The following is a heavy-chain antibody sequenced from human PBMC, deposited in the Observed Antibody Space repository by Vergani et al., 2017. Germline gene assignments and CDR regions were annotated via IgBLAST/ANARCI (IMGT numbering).Heavy chain of an antibody. Sequence: QVQLVESGGGVVQPGRSLRLSCAASGFTFGDHGIHWVRRAPGKGLEWVALISYDGTNKYYTNSVRGRFTISRDNSKSTLFLQMNSLRAEDTAVYYCAKAPPTITPVVVGYMDVWGKGTTVTVSS. CDR1: GFTFGDHG. V-gene: IGHV3-30-3*01. J-gene: IGHJ6*03. CDR3: AKAPPTITPVVVGYMDV. CDR2: ISYDGTNK. D-gene: IGHD2-2*01.